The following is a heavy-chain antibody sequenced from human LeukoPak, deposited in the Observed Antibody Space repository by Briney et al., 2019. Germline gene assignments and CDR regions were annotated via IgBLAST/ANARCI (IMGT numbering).Heavy chain of an antibody. CDR2: ITWNRDKI. Sequence: GGSLRLSCTVSGFSFDDYAMHWVRQAPGKGLEWVSGITWNRDKIGYGDSVKGRFTISRDNVKNVLYLQMNSLRPEDTALYYCAKDLSSAITSALVLDVWGQGTTVIASS. D-gene: IGHD3-22*01. CDR3: AKDLSSAITSALVLDV. J-gene: IGHJ6*02. CDR1: GFSFDDYA. V-gene: IGHV3-9*01.